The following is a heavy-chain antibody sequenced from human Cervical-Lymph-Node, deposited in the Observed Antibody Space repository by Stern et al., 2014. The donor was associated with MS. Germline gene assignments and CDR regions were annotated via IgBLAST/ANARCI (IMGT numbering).Heavy chain of an antibody. D-gene: IGHD6-25*01. CDR2: INTNTGNP. V-gene: IGHV7-4-1*01. J-gene: IGHJ5*01. Sequence: QVQLVESGAELRKPGASVKVSCKASGYTFTNYAMTWVRQAPGQGLEWMGWINTNTGNPTYAQGFTGRFVFSLDTSVRPAYLQLRSLKAEDTAVYYCGRRVRSSAHFDSWGQGTLVTVSS. CDR1: GYTFTNYA. CDR3: GRRVRSSAHFDS.